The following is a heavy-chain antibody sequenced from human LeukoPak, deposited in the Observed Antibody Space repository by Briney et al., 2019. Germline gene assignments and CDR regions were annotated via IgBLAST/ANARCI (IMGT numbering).Heavy chain of an antibody. Sequence: SETLSLTCTISGGSISSYYWSWIRQPAGKGLEWIGRIYTSGSTNYNPSLKSRVTMSVDTSKNQFSLKLSSVTAADTAVYYCARDLSVAGYYYFDYWGQGTLVTGSS. D-gene: IGHD6-19*01. CDR1: GGSISSYY. J-gene: IGHJ4*02. CDR2: IYTSGST. V-gene: IGHV4-4*07. CDR3: ARDLSVAGYYYFDY.